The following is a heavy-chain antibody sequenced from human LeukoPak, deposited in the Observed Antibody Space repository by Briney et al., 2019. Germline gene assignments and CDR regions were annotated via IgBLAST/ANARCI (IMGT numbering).Heavy chain of an antibody. J-gene: IGHJ3*02. CDR2: IGIGGDT. V-gene: IGHV3-13*01. CDR1: GFTFSSYA. CDR3: VRERSGTSSDGFDI. D-gene: IGHD1-26*01. Sequence: PGGSLRLSCAASGFTFSSYAMSWVRQVAGGGLEWVSAIGIGGDTFYTGSVKGRFTISRENAKNSFFLQMNSLSAGDTALYYCVRERSGTSSDGFDIWGQGTMVTVSS.